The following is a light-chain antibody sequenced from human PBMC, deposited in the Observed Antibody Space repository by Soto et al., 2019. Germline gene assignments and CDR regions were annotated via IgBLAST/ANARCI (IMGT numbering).Light chain of an antibody. V-gene: IGKV3-20*01. CDR3: QQYGSSKT. CDR1: QSVSSSY. CDR2: GAS. J-gene: IGKJ1*01. Sequence: EIVLTQSPGTLSLSPGERATLSCRASQSVSSSYLAWYQQKPGQAPRLLIYGASSRATGIPDRFSGSGSGTDFTLTISRLEPEDFAVYYCQQYGSSKTFVQGT.